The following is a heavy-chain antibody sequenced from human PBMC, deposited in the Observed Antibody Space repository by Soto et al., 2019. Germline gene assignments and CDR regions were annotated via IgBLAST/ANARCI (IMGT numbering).Heavy chain of an antibody. Sequence: QVQLVEFGGDLVKPGGSLRLSCAASGFPFSDYYMSWIRQAPGKGLEWVSSIGSSSSYINYADSVKGPFTISRDNAKNSLYLQMNSLRAEDTAVHYCARRRPIGYYNYWGQGTLVTVSA. CDR2: IGSSSSYI. CDR1: GFPFSDYY. J-gene: IGHJ4*02. CDR3: ARRRPIGYYNY. D-gene: IGHD3-22*01. V-gene: IGHV3-11*05.